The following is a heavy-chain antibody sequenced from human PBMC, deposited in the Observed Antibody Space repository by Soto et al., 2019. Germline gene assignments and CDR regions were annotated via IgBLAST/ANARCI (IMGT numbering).Heavy chain of an antibody. CDR2: MNPNSGNT. CDR3: FRGRRVNFAP. J-gene: IGHJ5*02. V-gene: IGHV1-8*01. Sequence: QVQLVQSGAEVKKPGASVKVSCKASGYTFTNYDINWVRQATGQGLEWMGWMNPNSGNTGYAQKFQGRVTMTRDTSITTAYMELSSLTSEDTAVYYCFRGRRVNFAPWGQGTQVTVSS. D-gene: IGHD2-8*01. CDR1: GYTFTNYD.